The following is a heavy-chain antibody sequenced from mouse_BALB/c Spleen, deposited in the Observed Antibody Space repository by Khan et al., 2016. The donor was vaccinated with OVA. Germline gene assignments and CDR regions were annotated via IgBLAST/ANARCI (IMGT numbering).Heavy chain of an antibody. D-gene: IGHD2-14*01. CDR2: LWGGGGT. Sequence: QVQLKESGPGLVAPSQSLSITCTVPGFSLSRYNIHWVRQPPGKGLEWWGMLWGGGGTDYNSTLKSRLSISKDNSKSQAFLKMYSLQTDDSAMYYCARAYCRYDGYYAMDYWGQGTSVTVSS. V-gene: IGHV2-6-4*01. CDR1: GFSLSRYN. J-gene: IGHJ4*01. CDR3: ARAYCRYDGYYAMDY.